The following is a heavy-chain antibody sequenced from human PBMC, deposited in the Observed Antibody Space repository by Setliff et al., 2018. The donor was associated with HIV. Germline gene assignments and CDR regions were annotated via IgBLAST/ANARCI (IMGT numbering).Heavy chain of an antibody. CDR2: ISAYNGNT. D-gene: IGHD4-17*01. Sequence: ASVKVSCKASGGTFSTSAISWMRQAPGQGLEWMGWISAYNGNTNYAQKFQGRLTMTTDTSTSTAYMELRSLRSDDTAMYYCARPGGSYGDYGWYLRFWGQGTLVTVSS. CDR1: GGTFSTSA. CDR3: ARPGGSYGDYGWYLRF. V-gene: IGHV1-18*01. J-gene: IGHJ4*02.